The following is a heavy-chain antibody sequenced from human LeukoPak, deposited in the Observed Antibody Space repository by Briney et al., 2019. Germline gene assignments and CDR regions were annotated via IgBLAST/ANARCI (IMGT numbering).Heavy chain of an antibody. J-gene: IGHJ4*02. D-gene: IGHD6-6*01. CDR2: ISSSGGST. CDR3: AKQRGYSSSSGRGYFDY. CDR1: GFTFSSYA. Sequence: GGSLRLSCAASGFTFSSYAMSWVRQAPGKGLEWVSAISSSGGSTYYADSVKGRFTISRDNSKNTLYLQMNSLRAEDTAVYYCAKQRGYSSSSGRGYFDYWGQGTLVTVSS. V-gene: IGHV3-23*01.